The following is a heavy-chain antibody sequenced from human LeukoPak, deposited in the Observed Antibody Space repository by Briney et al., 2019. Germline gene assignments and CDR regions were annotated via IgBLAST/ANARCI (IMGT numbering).Heavy chain of an antibody. CDR3: AKDLSRYYDDSSGYSDY. J-gene: IGHJ4*02. D-gene: IGHD3-22*01. CDR1: GFTFSSYA. V-gene: IGHV3-23*01. CDR2: ISGSGGST. Sequence: PAGSLRLSCAASGFTFSSYAMSWVRQAPGKGLEWVSAISGSGGSTYYADSVKGRFTISRDNSKNTLYLQMNSLRAEDTAVYYCAKDLSRYYDDSSGYSDYWGQGTLVTVSS.